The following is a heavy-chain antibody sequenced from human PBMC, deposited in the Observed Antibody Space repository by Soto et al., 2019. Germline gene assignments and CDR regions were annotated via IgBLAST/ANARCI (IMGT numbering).Heavy chain of an antibody. D-gene: IGHD3-16*01. J-gene: IGHJ4*02. V-gene: IGHV4-4*07. CDR1: GGSISIYY. CDR3: AGGGIDY. CDR2: IYTSGST. Sequence: NPXEGLSLTGPVSGGSISIYYKSWIRQPSGKGLEWIGLIYTSGSTNYNPSLKSLVTMSVDTSKNQFSLKLSSVTAADTAVYYCAGGGIDYWGQGTQVIVYS.